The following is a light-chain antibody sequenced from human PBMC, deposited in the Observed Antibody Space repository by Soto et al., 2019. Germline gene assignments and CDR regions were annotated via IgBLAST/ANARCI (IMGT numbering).Light chain of an antibody. CDR3: QQYYGTPWT. V-gene: IGKV4-1*01. Sequence: DIEMTQSPDSLAVSLGERATINCKSSQIVLYSSNNKNFLAWYQQKPGQAPKLLIYWASTRESGVPDRFSGSGSGTDFTLTISSLQAEDVAVYYCQQYYGTPWTFGQGTKVDIK. CDR1: QIVLYSSNNKNF. CDR2: WAS. J-gene: IGKJ1*01.